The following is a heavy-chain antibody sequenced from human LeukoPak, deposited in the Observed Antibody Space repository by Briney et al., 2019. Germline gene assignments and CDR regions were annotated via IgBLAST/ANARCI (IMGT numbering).Heavy chain of an antibody. CDR3: ARGPIWTAAAVRGNYYYMDV. Sequence: SETLSLTCTVSGGSISSYDWSWIRQPPGKGLEWIGYIYYSGSTNYNPSLKSRVTISVDTSKNQFSLKLSSVTAADTAVYYCARGPIWTAAAVRGNYYYMDVWGKGTTVTVSS. V-gene: IGHV4-59*01. CDR2: IYYSGST. CDR1: GGSISSYD. D-gene: IGHD6-13*01. J-gene: IGHJ6*03.